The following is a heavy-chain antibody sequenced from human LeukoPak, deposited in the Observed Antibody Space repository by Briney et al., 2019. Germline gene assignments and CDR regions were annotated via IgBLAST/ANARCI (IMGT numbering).Heavy chain of an antibody. CDR1: GFTFSSYG. CDR3: AKEGPGIAITFGGDAY. J-gene: IGHJ4*02. V-gene: IGHV3-30*18. D-gene: IGHD3-16*01. Sequence: GGSLRLSCAASGFTFSSYGMHWVRQAPGKGLEWVAVISYDGSNKYYADSVKGRFTISRDNSKNTLYLQMNSLRAEDTAVYYCAKEGPGIAITFGGDAYWGQGTLVTVSS. CDR2: ISYDGSNK.